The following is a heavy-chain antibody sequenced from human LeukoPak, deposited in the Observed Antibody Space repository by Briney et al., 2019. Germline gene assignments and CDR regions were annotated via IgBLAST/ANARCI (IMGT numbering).Heavy chain of an antibody. CDR1: GFTFSSYG. CDR2: IRYGGSNK. J-gene: IGHJ4*02. D-gene: IGHD2-2*01. V-gene: IGHV3-30*02. Sequence: GGSLRLSCAASGFTFSSYGMHWVRQAPGKGLEWVAFIRYGGSNKYYADSVKGRFTISRDNSKNTLYLQMNSLRAEDTAVYYCAKGAVQYCSSTSCSSHSFDYWGQGTLVTVSS. CDR3: AKGAVQYCSSTSCSSHSFDY.